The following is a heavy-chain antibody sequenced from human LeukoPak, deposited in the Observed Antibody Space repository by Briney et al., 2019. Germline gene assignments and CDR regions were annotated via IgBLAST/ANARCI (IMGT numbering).Heavy chain of an antibody. CDR2: INTYDGNT. CDR3: ARDFATWYFDY. D-gene: IGHD2-15*01. J-gene: IGHJ4*02. V-gene: IGHV1-18*01. Sequence: GASVKVSCKASGCTFSSYHVSWVRQAPGQGLEWMGWINTYDGNTNYAQNFQGRVAMTTDTSTSTAYMELRSLRSDDTAVYYCARDFATWYFDYWGQGTLVTVSS. CDR1: GCTFSSYH.